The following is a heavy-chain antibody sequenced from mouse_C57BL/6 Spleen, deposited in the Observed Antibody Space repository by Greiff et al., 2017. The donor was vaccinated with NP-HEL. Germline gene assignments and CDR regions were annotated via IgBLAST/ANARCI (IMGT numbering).Heavy chain of an antibody. D-gene: IGHD2-2*01. CDR3: ARIVGMVTGGPYYFDY. J-gene: IGHJ2*01. Sequence: QVTLKECGPGILQPSQTLSLTCSFSGFSLSTFGMGVGWIRQPSGKGLEWLAHIWWDDDKYYNPALKSRLTISKDTSKNQVFLKIANVDTADTATYYCARIVGMVTGGPYYFDYWGQGTTLTVSS. CDR2: IWWDDDK. CDR1: GFSLSTFGMG. V-gene: IGHV8-8*01.